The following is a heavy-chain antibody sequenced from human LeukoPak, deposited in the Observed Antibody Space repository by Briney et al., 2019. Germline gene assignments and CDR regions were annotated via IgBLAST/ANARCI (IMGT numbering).Heavy chain of an antibody. D-gene: IGHD5-18*01. CDR1: GYTFTSYD. CDR2: ISTYNGNT. V-gene: IGHV1-18*01. CDR3: ARGSSYGFSMGY. J-gene: IGHJ4*02. Sequence: GASVKVSCKASGYTFTSYDINWVRQATGQGLEWMGWISTYNGNTNYAQKPQGRVTMTTDTSTSTAYMELRSLRSDDTAVYYCARGSSYGFSMGYWGQGTLVTVSS.